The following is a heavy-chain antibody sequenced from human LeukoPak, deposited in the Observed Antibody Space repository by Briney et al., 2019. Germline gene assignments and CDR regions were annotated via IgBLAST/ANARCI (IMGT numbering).Heavy chain of an antibody. Sequence: GGSLRLSCAASGFSVSSTHMNWVRQAPGKGLEWVSVIYFGGSTYYADSVQGRFTISRDDSTNTLYLQMNSLRAEDTAVYYCARDSEFYGSGNPPPLGYWGQGTLVTVSS. J-gene: IGHJ4*02. CDR3: ARDSEFYGSGNPPPLGY. CDR1: GFSVSSTH. D-gene: IGHD3-10*01. CDR2: IYFGGST. V-gene: IGHV3-53*01.